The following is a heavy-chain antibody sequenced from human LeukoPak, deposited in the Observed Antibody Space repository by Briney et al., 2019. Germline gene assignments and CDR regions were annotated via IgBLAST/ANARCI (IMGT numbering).Heavy chain of an antibody. J-gene: IGHJ5*02. V-gene: IGHV1-24*01. Sequence: ASVKVSCKVSGYTLTELSMHWVRQAPGKGLEWMGGFDPEDGETIYAQKFQGRVTITADESTSTAYMELSSLRSEDTAVYYCARSVVVDYNWFDPWGQGTLVTVSS. D-gene: IGHD2-2*01. CDR1: GYTLTELS. CDR2: FDPEDGET. CDR3: ARSVVVDYNWFDP.